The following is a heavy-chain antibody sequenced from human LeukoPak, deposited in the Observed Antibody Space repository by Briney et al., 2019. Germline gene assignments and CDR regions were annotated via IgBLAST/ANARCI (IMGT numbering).Heavy chain of an antibody. CDR1: GFTFSSYA. J-gene: IGHJ6*04. Sequence: GRSLRLSCAASGFTFSSYAMHWVRQAPGKGLEWVAVISYDGSNKYYADSVRGRFTISRDNAKNSLYLQMNSLRAEDTAVYYCAELGITMIGGVWGKGTTVTISS. CDR2: ISYDGSNK. V-gene: IGHV3-30*04. CDR3: AELGITMIGGV. D-gene: IGHD3-10*02.